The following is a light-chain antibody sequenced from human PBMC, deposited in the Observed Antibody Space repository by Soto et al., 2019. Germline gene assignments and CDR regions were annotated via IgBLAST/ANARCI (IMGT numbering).Light chain of an antibody. Sequence: QSVLTQPPSVSAAPGQKVTISCSGSGTNYVSWYQQFPGTAPKLLIYDDDKRPSEISDRFSGSKSDTSADLVITGLQTRDEADYYCGSWDASVPVVFGGGTKLTVL. CDR3: GSWDASVPVV. J-gene: IGLJ2*01. CDR1: GTNY. CDR2: DDD. V-gene: IGLV1-51*01.